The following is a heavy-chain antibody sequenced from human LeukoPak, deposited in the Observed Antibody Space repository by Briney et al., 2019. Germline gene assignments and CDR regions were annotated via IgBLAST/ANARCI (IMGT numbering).Heavy chain of an antibody. CDR3: TRRPDYYGSGSYSDFDY. CDR2: IRSKANSYAT. V-gene: IGHV3-73*01. Sequence: PGGSLRLSCAASGFTFSGSAMHWVRQASGKGLEWVGRIRSKANSYATAYAASVKGRFTISRDDSKNTAYLQMNSLKTEDTAVYYCTRRPDYYGSGSYSDFDYWGQGTLVTVSS. CDR1: GFTFSGSA. D-gene: IGHD3-10*01. J-gene: IGHJ4*02.